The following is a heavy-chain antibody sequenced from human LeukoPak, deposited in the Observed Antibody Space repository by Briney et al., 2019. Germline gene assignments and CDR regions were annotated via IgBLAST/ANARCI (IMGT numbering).Heavy chain of an antibody. D-gene: IGHD4-17*01. CDR1: GFTFSSYW. J-gene: IGHJ5*02. Sequence: QPGGSLRLSCVASGFTFSSYWMHWVRQDPGKGLAWVSRINPDGSVTGYADSVKGRFTVSRDNAKNTLHLQMNSLRAEDTAIYYCTRNFDYGDYLWGQGTLVTVSS. V-gene: IGHV3-74*01. CDR2: INPDGSVT. CDR3: TRNFDYGDYL.